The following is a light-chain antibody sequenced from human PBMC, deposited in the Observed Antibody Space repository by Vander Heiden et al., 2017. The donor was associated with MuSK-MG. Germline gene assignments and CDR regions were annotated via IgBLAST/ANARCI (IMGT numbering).Light chain of an antibody. CDR1: KLGDRY. CDR2: QDN. J-gene: IGLJ2*01. V-gene: IGLV3-1*01. CDR3: QAWDSSTEI. Sequence: SYELTQPPSVSVSPGQTASITCSGDKLGDRYTCWYQQKPGQSPVLVIYQDNKRPSGIPERFSGSNSGNKATLTISGTQAMDEADYYCQAWDSSTEILGGGTKLPVL.